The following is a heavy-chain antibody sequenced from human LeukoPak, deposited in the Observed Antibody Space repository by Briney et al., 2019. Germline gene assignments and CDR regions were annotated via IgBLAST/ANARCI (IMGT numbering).Heavy chain of an antibody. V-gene: IGHV3-21*01. D-gene: IGHD3-10*01. J-gene: IGHJ6*03. CDR3: ARVNYYGSGDPINYYYYYYMDV. Sequence: GGSLRLSCAASGFTFSSYSMNWVRQAPGKGLEWVSSISSIRSYIYYGDSVKGRFTISRDNAKNSPYLQMNSLRAEDTAVYYCARVNYYGSGDPINYYYYYYMDVWGKGTTVTISS. CDR2: ISSIRSYI. CDR1: GFTFSSYS.